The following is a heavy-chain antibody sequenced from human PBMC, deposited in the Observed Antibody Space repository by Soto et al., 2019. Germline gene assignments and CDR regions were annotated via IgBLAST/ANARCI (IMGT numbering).Heavy chain of an antibody. D-gene: IGHD3-9*01. V-gene: IGHV4-30-4*01. J-gene: IGHJ6*02. CDR1: GGSISSGDYY. CDR2: IYYSGST. CDR3: ARDHYVYDILTGYGYYYGMDV. Sequence: PSATLSPTCTVSGGSISSGDYYWSWIRQPPGKGLGWIGYIYYSGSTYYNPSLKSRVTISVDTSKNQFSLKLSSVTAADTAVYYCARDHYVYDILTGYGYYYGMDVWGQGTTVTAP.